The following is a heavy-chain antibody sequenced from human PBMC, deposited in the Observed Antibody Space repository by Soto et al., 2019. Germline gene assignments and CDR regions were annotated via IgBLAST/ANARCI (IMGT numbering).Heavy chain of an antibody. Sequence: PGGSLRLSCAASAFTFSTYWMSWVCQAPGKGLEWVANIKQDGSEKYYVDSVKGRFTISRDNAKNSLYLQMNSLRAEDAAVYYCARGSTYYYDSSGYYIYYFDYWGQGTLVTVSS. CDR3: ARGSTYYYDSSGYYIYYFDY. J-gene: IGHJ4*02. CDR1: AFTFSTYW. D-gene: IGHD3-22*01. CDR2: IKQDGSEK. V-gene: IGHV3-7*03.